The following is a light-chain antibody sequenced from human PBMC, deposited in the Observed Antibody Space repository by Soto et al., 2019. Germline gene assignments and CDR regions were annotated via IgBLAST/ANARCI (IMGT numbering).Light chain of an antibody. CDR2: AAS. CDR1: QSISSY. Sequence: DIQMTQSPSSLSASVGDRVTITCRASQSISSYLNWYQQKPGKAPKLLIYAASSLQSGVPSRFSGSGSGTDLPLTISSLQPEDFAPYYCQQSYSTPRYTFGQGTKLEIK. CDR3: QQSYSTPRYT. V-gene: IGKV1-39*01. J-gene: IGKJ2*01.